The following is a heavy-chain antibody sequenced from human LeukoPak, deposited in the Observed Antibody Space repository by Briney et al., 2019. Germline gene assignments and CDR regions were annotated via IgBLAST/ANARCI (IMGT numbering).Heavy chain of an antibody. CDR3: AKGTLKYYFDY. CDR1: TFTFSTYA. Sequence: PGGSLRLSCAASTFTFSTYAMNWVRQAPGKGLEWVSIISGSGGSTYYADSLKGRFTISRDNSKNTLYLQMNSLRAEDTAVYYCAKGTLKYYFDYWGQGTLVTVSS. CDR2: ISGSGGST. J-gene: IGHJ4*02. V-gene: IGHV3-23*01.